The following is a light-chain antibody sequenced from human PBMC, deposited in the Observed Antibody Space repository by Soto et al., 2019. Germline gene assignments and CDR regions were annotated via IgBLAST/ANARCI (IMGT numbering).Light chain of an antibody. Sequence: AIQLTQSPSALSASVGDRVTITCRASLGIRNDLGWYQQKPGEAPRLLVYGASTLQSGVPSRFSGSGSGTAVTLTISSLQLEDFGTYSCLQDYNYPLTFGGGTRLEI. CDR2: GAS. J-gene: IGKJ4*01. CDR1: LGIRND. CDR3: LQDYNYPLT. V-gene: IGKV1-6*02.